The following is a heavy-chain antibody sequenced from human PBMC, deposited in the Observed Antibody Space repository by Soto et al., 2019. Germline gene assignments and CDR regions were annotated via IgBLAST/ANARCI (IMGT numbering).Heavy chain of an antibody. V-gene: IGHV1-2*04. J-gene: IGHJ4*02. CDR2: INPNSGGT. Sequence: QVQLVQSGAEVKKPGASVKVSCKASGYTFTGYYMHWVRQAPGQGLEWMGWINPNSGGTNYAQKFQGWVTMTRDTSISTAYMELSRLRSDDTAVYYCARDGDILTGYYPFDYWGQGTLVTVSS. D-gene: IGHD3-9*01. CDR1: GYTFTGYY. CDR3: ARDGDILTGYYPFDY.